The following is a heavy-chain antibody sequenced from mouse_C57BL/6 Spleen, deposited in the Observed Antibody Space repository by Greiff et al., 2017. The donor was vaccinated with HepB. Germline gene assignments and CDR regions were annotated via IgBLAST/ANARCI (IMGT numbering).Heavy chain of an antibody. D-gene: IGHD1-1*01. J-gene: IGHJ1*03. CDR3: ARDPIPPYGSSSSYWYFDV. V-gene: IGHV5-16*01. CDR1: GFTFSDYY. CDR2: INYDGSST. Sequence: EVQLVESEGGLVQPGSSMKLSCTASGFTFSDYYMAWVRQVPEKGLEWVANINYDGSSTYYLDSLKSRFIISRDNAKNILYLQMSSLKSEDTATYYCARDPIPPYGSSSSYWYFDVWGTGTTVTVSS.